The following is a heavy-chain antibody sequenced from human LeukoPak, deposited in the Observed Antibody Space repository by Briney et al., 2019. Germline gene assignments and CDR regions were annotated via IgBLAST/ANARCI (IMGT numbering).Heavy chain of an antibody. V-gene: IGHV4-39*01. CDR3: AKHESLIAFDI. Sequence: SGTVSLTCTVSGGSISSSSHYWGCIRQPPGKGLEWIASIHYSEGSNYNPSLKSRVTIAVDTSKNQVSLKVRSVTAADTAVYYCAKHESLIAFDIWGQGTMVTVSS. CDR1: GGSISSSSHY. J-gene: IGHJ3*02. CDR2: IHYSEGS.